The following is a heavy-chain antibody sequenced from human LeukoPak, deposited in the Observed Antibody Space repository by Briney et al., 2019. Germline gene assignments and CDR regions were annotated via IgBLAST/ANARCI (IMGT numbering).Heavy chain of an antibody. CDR1: GGSISSSSYY. J-gene: IGHJ3*02. CDR3: AREYYYEGAFDI. Sequence: PSETLSLTCTVSGGSISSSSYYWGWIRQPPGKGLEWIGSIYYSGSTYYNPSLKSRVTISVDTSKNQFSLKLSSVTAADTAVYYCAREYYYEGAFDIWGQGTMVTVSS. V-gene: IGHV4-39*07. D-gene: IGHD3-10*01. CDR2: IYYSGST.